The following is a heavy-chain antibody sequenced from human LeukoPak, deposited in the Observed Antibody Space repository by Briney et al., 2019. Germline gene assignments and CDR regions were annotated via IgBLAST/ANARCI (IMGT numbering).Heavy chain of an antibody. Sequence: GGSLRLSCAASGFTFISYAMSRVRQAPGKGVEWVSAISGSGGSTYYADSVKGRFTISRDNSKNTLYLQMNSLRAEDTAVYYCAKDQGGDFYYFDYWGQGTLVTVSS. D-gene: IGHD2-21*02. CDR1: GFTFISYA. J-gene: IGHJ4*02. CDR2: ISGSGGST. CDR3: AKDQGGDFYYFDY. V-gene: IGHV3-23*01.